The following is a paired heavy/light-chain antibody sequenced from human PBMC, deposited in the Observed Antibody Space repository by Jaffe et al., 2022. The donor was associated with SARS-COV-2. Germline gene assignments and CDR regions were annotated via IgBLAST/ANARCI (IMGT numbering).Heavy chain of an antibody. CDR1: GGSISSSNNY. CDR2: IYYGGDT. V-gene: IGHV4-39*01. D-gene: IGHD2-21*01. J-gene: IGHJ4*02. CDR3: ARRPYWGKPGDPPV. Sequence: QLHLQESGPGLVKPSETLSLSCTVSGGSISSSNNYWGWFRQPPGKGLEWIGSIYYGGDTNYNPSLQSRVTVSVDTSKNQYSLRLTSVTAADTAVYSCARRPYWGKPGDPPVWGQGRLVTVSS.
Light chain of an antibody. CDR1: QSLLHGHGYNY. Sequence: DIVMTQSPISLPVTPGEPASISCRSSQSLLHGHGYNYLDWYVQKPGQSPQLLIYLGSTRASGVPDRFSGSGSGTDFTLKISRVEAEDVGVYYCMQALVNPLAFGGGTMVEIK. J-gene: IGKJ4*01. CDR3: MQALVNPLA. V-gene: IGKV2-28*01. CDR2: LGS.